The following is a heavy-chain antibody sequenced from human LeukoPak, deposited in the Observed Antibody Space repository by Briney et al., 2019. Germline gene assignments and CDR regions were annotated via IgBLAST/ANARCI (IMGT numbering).Heavy chain of an antibody. Sequence: GGSLRLSCAASGFTFSSYAMHWVRQAPGKRPEWVAVISYDGSNKYYADSVKGRFTISRDNSKNTLYLQMNSLRAEDTAVYYCARGQEGDTGLDYWGQGTLVTVSS. V-gene: IGHV3-30-3*01. CDR2: ISYDGSNK. J-gene: IGHJ4*02. CDR1: GFTFSSYA. CDR3: ARGQEGDTGLDY. D-gene: IGHD3-10*01.